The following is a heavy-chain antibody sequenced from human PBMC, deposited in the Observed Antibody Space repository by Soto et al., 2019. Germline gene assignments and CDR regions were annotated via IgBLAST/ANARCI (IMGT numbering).Heavy chain of an antibody. V-gene: IGHV4-34*01. CDR1: GGSFSGYY. CDR3: ARGGESPDFNWFAP. J-gene: IGHJ5*02. D-gene: IGHD3-16*01. Sequence: SETLSLTCAVYGGSFSGYYWSWIRQPPGKGLEWIGEINHSGSTNYNPSLKSRVTISVDTSKNQFSLKLSSVTAADTAVYYCARGGESPDFNWFAPWGQGTLVTVSS. CDR2: INHSGST.